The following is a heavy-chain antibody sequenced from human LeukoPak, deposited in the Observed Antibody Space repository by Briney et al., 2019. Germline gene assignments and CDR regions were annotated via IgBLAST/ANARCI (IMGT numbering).Heavy chain of an antibody. CDR1: GFTFSDYA. CDR3: ARAGRFWGPEGERNDY. CDR2: ISYDGSNK. Sequence: GKSLRLSCAASGFTFSDYAMHWVRQAPGKGLEWVAVISYDGSNKYYADSVKGRFTISRDNAKNSLYLQMNSLRAEDTAVYYRARAGRFWGPEGERNDYWGQGTLVTVSS. V-gene: IGHV3-30-3*01. D-gene: IGHD3-10*01. J-gene: IGHJ4*02.